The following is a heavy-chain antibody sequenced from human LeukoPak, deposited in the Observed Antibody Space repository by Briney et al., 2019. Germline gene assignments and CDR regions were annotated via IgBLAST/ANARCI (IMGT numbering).Heavy chain of an antibody. CDR3: ATVYYDFWSGYFETCHFDY. CDR2: INHSGST. CDR1: GGSFSGYY. V-gene: IGHV4-34*01. D-gene: IGHD3-3*01. J-gene: IGHJ4*02. Sequence: PSETLSLTCAVYGGSFSGYYWSWIRQPPGKGLEWIGEINHSGSTNYNPSLKSRVTISVDTSKNQFSLKLSSVTAADTAVYYCATVYYDFWSGYFETCHFDYWGQGTLVTVSS.